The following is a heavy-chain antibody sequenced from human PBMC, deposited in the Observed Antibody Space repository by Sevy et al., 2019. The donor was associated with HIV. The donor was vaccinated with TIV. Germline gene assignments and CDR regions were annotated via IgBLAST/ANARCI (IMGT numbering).Heavy chain of an antibody. J-gene: IGHJ4*02. CDR1: GYTLSDLS. Sequence: ASVKVSCKVSGYTLSDLSTYWVRQAPGKGLEWMGGFDPEDGETIYAQKFQGRVTMTEDTSTDTAYMELSSLRSEDTAVYYCATLEYFYDTSGYSSGDYWGQGTLVTVSS. D-gene: IGHD3-22*01. V-gene: IGHV1-24*01. CDR3: ATLEYFYDTSGYSSGDY. CDR2: FDPEDGET.